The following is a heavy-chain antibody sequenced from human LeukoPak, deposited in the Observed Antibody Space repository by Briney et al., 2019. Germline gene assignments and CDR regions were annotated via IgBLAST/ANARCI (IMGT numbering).Heavy chain of an antibody. CDR3: AKGTIRDSSRGDWFDP. D-gene: IGHD6-13*01. Sequence: PGGSLRLSCAASGFTFDDYAMSWVRQAPGKGLEWVSAISGSGGSTYYADSVKGRFTISRDNSKNTLYLQMNSLRAEDTAVYYCAKGTIRDSSRGDWFDPWGQGTLVTVSS. CDR1: GFTFDDYA. V-gene: IGHV3-23*01. J-gene: IGHJ5*02. CDR2: ISGSGGST.